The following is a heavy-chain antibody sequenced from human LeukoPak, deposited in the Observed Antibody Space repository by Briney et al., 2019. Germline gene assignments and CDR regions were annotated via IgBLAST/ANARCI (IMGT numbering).Heavy chain of an antibody. D-gene: IGHD1-14*01. CDR3: ARKGPTGLFFDY. CDR2: INPSGGSA. CDR1: GYTFTSYY. V-gene: IGHV1-46*01. J-gene: IGHJ4*02. Sequence: GPVKVSCKASGYTFTSYYMHWVRQAPGQGLEWMGIINPSGGSASYAQKFQGRVTMTRDMSTSTVYMELSSLRSEDTAVYYCARKGPTGLFFDYWGQGTLVTVSS.